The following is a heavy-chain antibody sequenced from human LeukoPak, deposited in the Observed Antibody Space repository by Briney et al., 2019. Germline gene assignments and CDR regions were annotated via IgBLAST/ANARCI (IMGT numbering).Heavy chain of an antibody. J-gene: IGHJ3*02. CDR1: GFTFGDHA. CDR3: AAAAGYRFDI. CDR2: IRSKGYGGTT. Sequence: GGSLRLSCSTSGFTFGDHAMTWVRQAPGKGLEWVGFIRSKGYGGTTEYAASVKGRVTISRDDSKGIAYLQINSLKAEDTAVYYCAAAAGYRFDIWGRGTMVTVSS. V-gene: IGHV3-49*04. D-gene: IGHD6-13*01.